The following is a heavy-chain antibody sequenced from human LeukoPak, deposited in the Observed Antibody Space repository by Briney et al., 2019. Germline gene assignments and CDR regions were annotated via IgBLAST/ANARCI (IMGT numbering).Heavy chain of an antibody. V-gene: IGHV3-23*01. CDR1: GFTFSSYA. CDR2: ISGSGGST. Sequence: GGSLRLSCAASGFTFSSYAMSWVRQAPGKGLEWVSAISGSGGSTYYADSEGRFTISRDNSKNTLYLQMNSLRAEDTAVYYCARGFLEDYFDYWGQGTLVTVSS. D-gene: IGHD1-1*01. J-gene: IGHJ4*02. CDR3: ARGFLEDYFDY.